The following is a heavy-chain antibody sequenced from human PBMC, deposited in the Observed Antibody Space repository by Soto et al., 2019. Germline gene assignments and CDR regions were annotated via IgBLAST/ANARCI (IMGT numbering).Heavy chain of an antibody. J-gene: IGHJ4*02. V-gene: IGHV3-9*01. CDR3: VKDALTTVAYYFDY. D-gene: IGHD4-17*01. CDR2: ISRDSRSI. Sequence: HPGGSLRLSCDVSDVMFDDYGMPWVWQAPGKGLEWIAGISRDSRSISYGASMKGRFTISRDNAKNSPYLQLKSLRAEDTAFYYCVKDALTTVAYYFDYWGQGALVTVSS. CDR1: DVMFDDYG.